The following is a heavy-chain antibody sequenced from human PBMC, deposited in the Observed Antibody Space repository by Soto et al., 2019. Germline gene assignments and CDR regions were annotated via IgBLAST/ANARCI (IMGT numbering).Heavy chain of an antibody. CDR2: ISSSSSYT. Sequence: GGSLRLSCAASGFTFSYYYMSWIRQAPGKGLEWVSYISSSSSYTNYADSVKGRFTISRDNAKNSLYLQMNSLRAEDTAVYYCARTRSGPDDYWGQGTLVTVSS. V-gene: IGHV3-11*06. CDR1: GFTFSYYY. CDR3: ARTRSGPDDY. J-gene: IGHJ4*02. D-gene: IGHD3-10*01.